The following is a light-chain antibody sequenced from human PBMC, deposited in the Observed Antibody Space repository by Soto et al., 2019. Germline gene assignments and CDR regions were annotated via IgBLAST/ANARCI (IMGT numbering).Light chain of an antibody. J-gene: IGKJ4*01. CDR3: MQSLQTPLA. V-gene: IGKV2-28*01. Sequence: DIVMTQSPLSLPVTPGAPASISCRSSQSLLHSNGYNYLDWYLQKPGQSPQLLIYLGSSRASGVPDRFSGSGSGTDFTLKISRVEPEDVGVYYCMQSLQTPLAFGGGTKVEIK. CDR2: LGS. CDR1: QSLLHSNGYNY.